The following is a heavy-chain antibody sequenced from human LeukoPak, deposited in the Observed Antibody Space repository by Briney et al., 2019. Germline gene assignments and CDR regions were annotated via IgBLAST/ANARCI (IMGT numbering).Heavy chain of an antibody. D-gene: IGHD1-26*01. Sequence: GGSLRLSCAASGFTFSSYAMSWVRQAPGKGLEWVSAIRGNGGNTYYADSVKGRFTISRDNSKNTLYLQMNSLRAEDTAVDYCAKVLGGSYRRWGNYWGQGTLVTVSS. V-gene: IGHV3-23*01. CDR1: GFTFSSYA. J-gene: IGHJ4*02. CDR2: IRGNGGNT. CDR3: AKVLGGSYRRWGNY.